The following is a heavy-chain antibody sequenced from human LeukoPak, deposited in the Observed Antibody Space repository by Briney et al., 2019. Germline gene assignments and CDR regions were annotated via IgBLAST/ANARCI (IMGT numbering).Heavy chain of an antibody. V-gene: IGHV3-15*07. CDR3: TTSHRGV. CDR2: IKSKTDGETT. Sequence: PGGSLRLSCAAAGFTASASYINWVRQAPGKGLEWVGRIKSKTDGETTDHAEPVKGRFTISRDDSRNMLYLQMNSLKTEDTAVYYCTTSHRGVWGQGTMVTVSS. J-gene: IGHJ3*01. CDR1: GFTASASY.